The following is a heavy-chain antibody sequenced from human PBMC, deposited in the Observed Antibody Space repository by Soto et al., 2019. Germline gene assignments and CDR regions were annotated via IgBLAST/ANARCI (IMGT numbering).Heavy chain of an antibody. D-gene: IGHD2-2*03. Sequence: QVQLVQSGAEVKKPGASVKVSSKASGYTFTSYGISWVRQAPGQGLEWMGWISAYNGNTNYAQKLQGRVTMTTDTSTSTAYMELRSLRSDDTAVYYCARAGYCSSTSCREYYYYGMDVWGQGTTVTVSS. CDR3: ARAGYCSSTSCREYYYYGMDV. J-gene: IGHJ6*02. CDR2: ISAYNGNT. CDR1: GYTFTSYG. V-gene: IGHV1-18*04.